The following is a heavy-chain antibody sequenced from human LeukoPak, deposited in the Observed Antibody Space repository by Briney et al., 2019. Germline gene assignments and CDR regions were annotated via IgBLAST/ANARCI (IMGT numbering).Heavy chain of an antibody. J-gene: IGHJ4*02. CDR1: AFNFTAYW. CDR3: AGSNGGYGL. V-gene: IGHV3-74*01. D-gene: IGHD5-12*01. Sequence: GGTLRLSCGATAFNFTAYWMHWVRQAPRQGLLWVARINSDGTTTNYADSVKGRFTISRDNAKNTLFLQMNSLRAEDTAVYFCAGSNGGYGLWGQGALVTVSS. CDR2: INSDGTTT.